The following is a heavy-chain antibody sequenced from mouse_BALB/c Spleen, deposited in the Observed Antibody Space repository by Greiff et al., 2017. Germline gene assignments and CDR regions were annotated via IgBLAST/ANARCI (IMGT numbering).Heavy chain of an antibody. CDR1: GYTFTDYY. V-gene: IGHV1-84*02. CDR3: ARGRYDEYYYAMDY. Sequence: QVQLQQSGPELVKPGASVKISCKVSGYTFTDYYINWVKQKPGQGLEWIGWIYPGSGNNKYNEKFKGKATMTVDTSSSTAYMQLSSLTSEDTAVYFCARGRYDEYYYAMDYWGQGTSVTVSS. CDR2: IYPGSGNN. D-gene: IGHD2-14*01. J-gene: IGHJ4*01.